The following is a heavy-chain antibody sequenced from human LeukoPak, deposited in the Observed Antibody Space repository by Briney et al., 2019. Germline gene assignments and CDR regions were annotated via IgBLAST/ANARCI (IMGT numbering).Heavy chain of an antibody. CDR3: ARAVAAYLGFDY. CDR2: IYHSGST. J-gene: IGHJ4*02. V-gene: IGHV4-38-2*01. Sequence: PSETLSLTCAVSGYSISSGYYWGSIRQPPGKGLEWIGSIYHSGSTYYNPSLNCRVTISVDTSKNHVSLKMNSVTAADTAVYYCARAVAAYLGFDYWGQGTLVTVSS. CDR1: GYSISSGYY. D-gene: IGHD6-19*01.